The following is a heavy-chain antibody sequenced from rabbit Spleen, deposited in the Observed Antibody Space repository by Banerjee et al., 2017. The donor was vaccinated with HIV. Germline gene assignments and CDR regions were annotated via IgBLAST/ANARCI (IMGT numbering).Heavy chain of an antibody. CDR1: GFTLSSYY. CDR2: IDPVFGIT. V-gene: IGHV1S7*01. J-gene: IGHJ4*01. D-gene: IGHD8-1*01. CDR3: ARDGTGGSYFAL. Sequence: QSLEESGGDLVQPGGSLKLSCKASGFTLSSYYMNWVRQAPGKGLEWIGYIDPVFGITYYANWVNGRFSISRENAQNTVFLQMTSLTAADTATYFCARDGTGGSYFALWGQGTLVTVS.